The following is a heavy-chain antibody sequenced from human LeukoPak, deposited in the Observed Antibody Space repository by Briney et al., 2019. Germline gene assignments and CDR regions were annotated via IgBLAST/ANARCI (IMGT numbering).Heavy chain of an antibody. J-gene: IGHJ4*02. CDR1: FNSIRSSSYY. CDR3: ARENDNWGSRFDY. CDR2: IYYTGGT. Sequence: SETLSLTCTVSFNSIRSSSYYWGWIRQFPGKGLEWIGYIYYTGGTYYSSSLKSRVTISVDTSNNQFSLRLNSVTAADTAVYYCARENDNWGSRFDYWGQGTLATVSS. V-gene: IGHV4-39*02. D-gene: IGHD7-27*01.